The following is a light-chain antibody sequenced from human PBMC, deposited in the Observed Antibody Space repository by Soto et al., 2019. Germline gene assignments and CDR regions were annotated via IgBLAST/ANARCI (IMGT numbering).Light chain of an antibody. CDR2: DVT. Sequence: QSVLTQPASVSGPPGQSITISCTGTSSDVGAYNYVSWYQHHPGKAPRLVIYDVTNRPSGISDRFSRSKSGNTASLTISGLLSEDEADYYCTSYTSISTYVFGTGTKLTVL. J-gene: IGLJ1*01. CDR1: SSDVGAYNY. CDR3: TSYTSISTYV. V-gene: IGLV2-14*01.